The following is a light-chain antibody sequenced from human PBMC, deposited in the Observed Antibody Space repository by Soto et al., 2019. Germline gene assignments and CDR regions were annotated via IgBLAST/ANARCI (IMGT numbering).Light chain of an antibody. CDR1: SSDVGAYNY. CDR2: EVS. V-gene: IGLV2-14*03. CDR3: SSYTSSNNVI. J-gene: IGLJ2*01. Sequence: QSALTQPASVSGSPGQSITISCTGTSSDVGAYNYVSWYQQYPGKAPKLIIYEVSNRPSGVSNHFSASKSGTTASLTISGLQTEDEADYYCSSYTSSNNVIFGGGTKVTVL.